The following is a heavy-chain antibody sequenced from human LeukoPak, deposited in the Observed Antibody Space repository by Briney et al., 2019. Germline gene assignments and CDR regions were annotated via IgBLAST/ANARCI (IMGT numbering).Heavy chain of an antibody. J-gene: IGHJ4*02. Sequence: KPSETLSLTCTVSGGSISSSSYYWGWIRQPPGKGLEWIGSIYHSGNTYYNLSLRSRVTITVDTSKNQFSLKLSSVTAADTAVYYCARLWLGVRPPDYWGQGTLVTASS. CDR1: GGSISSSSYY. D-gene: IGHD3-10*01. CDR3: ARLWLGVRPPDY. V-gene: IGHV4-39*01. CDR2: IYHSGNT.